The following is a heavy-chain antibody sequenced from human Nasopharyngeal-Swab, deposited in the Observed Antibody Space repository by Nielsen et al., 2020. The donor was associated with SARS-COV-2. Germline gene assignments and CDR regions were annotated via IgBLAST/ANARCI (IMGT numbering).Heavy chain of an antibody. J-gene: IGHJ6*03. CDR1: GGSISSYY. Sequence: SETLSLTCTVSGGSISSYYWSWIRQPPGKGLEWIGYIYYSGSTNYNPSLKSRVTISVDTSKNQFSLKLSSVTAADTAVYYCARAQYSGYDYYYYMDVWGKGITVTVSS. CDR2: IYYSGST. CDR3: ARAQYSGYDYYYYMDV. D-gene: IGHD5-12*01. V-gene: IGHV4-59*01.